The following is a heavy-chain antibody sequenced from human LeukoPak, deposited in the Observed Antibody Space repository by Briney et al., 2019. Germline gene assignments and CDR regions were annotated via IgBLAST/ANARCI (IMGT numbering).Heavy chain of an antibody. Sequence: ASVKVSCKASGYTFTSYGISWVRQAPGQGLEWMGWISAYNGNTNYAQKLQGRVTMTTDTSTSTAYMELRSLRSDGTAVYYCAKHLRYDILTGYYLDNWFDLWGQGTLVTVSS. D-gene: IGHD3-9*01. CDR2: ISAYNGNT. CDR3: AKHLRYDILTGYYLDNWFDL. J-gene: IGHJ5*02. CDR1: GYTFTSYG. V-gene: IGHV1-18*01.